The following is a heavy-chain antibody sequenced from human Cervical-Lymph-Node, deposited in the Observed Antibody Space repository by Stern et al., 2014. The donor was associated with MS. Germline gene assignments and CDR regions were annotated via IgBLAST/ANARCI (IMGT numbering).Heavy chain of an antibody. V-gene: IGHV5-51*01. CDR2: VYPGDSDT. Sequence: QLVQSGAEVKRPGESLKISCKGSGYNFSNYWIAWVRQMPGKGLEWMGIVYPGDSDTRYSPPFQGQVTISADKSITTAYLQWSSLKASDTAMYFCARLDCSGGSCDSGDFDYWGQGTLVTVSS. D-gene: IGHD2-15*01. J-gene: IGHJ4*02. CDR3: ARLDCSGGSCDSGDFDY. CDR1: GYNFSNYW.